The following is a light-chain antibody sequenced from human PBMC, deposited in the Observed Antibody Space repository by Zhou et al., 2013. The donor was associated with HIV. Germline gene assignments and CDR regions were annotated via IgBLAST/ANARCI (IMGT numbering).Light chain of an antibody. J-gene: IGKJ2*01. V-gene: IGKV1-13*02. CDR1: QGISSA. CDR3: QQSYSTPPYT. Sequence: AIQLTQSPSSLSASVGDRVTITCRASQGISSALAWYQQKPGKAPKLLIYDASSLESGVPSRFSGSGSGTDFTLTISSLQPEDFATYYCQQSYSTPPYTFGQGTEAGDQT. CDR2: DAS.